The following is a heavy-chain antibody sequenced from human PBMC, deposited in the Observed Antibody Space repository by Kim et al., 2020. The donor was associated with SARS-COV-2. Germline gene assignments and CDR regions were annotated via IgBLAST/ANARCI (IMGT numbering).Heavy chain of an antibody. CDR3: ARDLSIAARTLPGY. V-gene: IGHV1-3*01. Sequence: PEFQCRVTITRDTSASTAYMELSSLRSEDTAVYYCARDLSIAARTLPGYWGQGTLVTVSS. J-gene: IGHJ4*02. D-gene: IGHD6-6*01.